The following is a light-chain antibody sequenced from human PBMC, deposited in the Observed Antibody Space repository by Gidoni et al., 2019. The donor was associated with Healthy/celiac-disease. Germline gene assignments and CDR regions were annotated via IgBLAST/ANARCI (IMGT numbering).Light chain of an antibody. V-gene: IGKV3-11*01. CDR1: QSVSSY. CDR2: DAS. Sequence: EIVLTQSPATLSLSPGERATLSCRASQSVSSYLAWYQQKPGQAPRLLISDASSRAPGIPARFSGSGSGTDFTLTISSLEPEDFAVYYCQQRSNWPLTFGGXTKVEIK. J-gene: IGKJ4*01. CDR3: QQRSNWPLT.